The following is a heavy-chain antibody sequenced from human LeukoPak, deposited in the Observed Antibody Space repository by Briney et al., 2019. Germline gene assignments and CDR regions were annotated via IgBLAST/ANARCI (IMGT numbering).Heavy chain of an antibody. CDR1: GFAFNTYG. J-gene: IGHJ4*02. CDR3: AKDRFLEWLYFDY. D-gene: IGHD3-3*01. V-gene: IGHV3-30*02. CDR2: IRYDGSNE. Sequence: GGSLRLSCAASGFAFNTYGFHWVRQAPGKGLEWVAFIRYDGSNEYYAESVKGRFTISRDNSKNTLYLQMNGLRPEDTAMYYCAKDRFLEWLYFDYWGQGTLVTVSS.